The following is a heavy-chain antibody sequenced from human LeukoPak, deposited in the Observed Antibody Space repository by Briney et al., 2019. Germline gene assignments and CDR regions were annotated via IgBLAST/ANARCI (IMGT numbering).Heavy chain of an antibody. CDR2: ISGSSDLI. V-gene: IGHV3-21*01. CDR1: GFIFSSYT. D-gene: IGHD6-19*01. J-gene: IGHJ4*02. Sequence: GGSLRLSCVASGFIFSSYTMNWVRQAPGKGLEWVSAISGSSDLIHYADSLKGRFTISRDNAKNSLYLQMNSLTAEDSAVYYCARDFFDSSGHYDDAYWGQGTLVTVSS. CDR3: ARDFFDSSGHYDDAY.